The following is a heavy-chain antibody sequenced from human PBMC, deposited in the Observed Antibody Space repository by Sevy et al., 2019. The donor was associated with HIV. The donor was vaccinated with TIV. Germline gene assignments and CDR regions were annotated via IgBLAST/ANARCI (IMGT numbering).Heavy chain of an antibody. D-gene: IGHD3-16*01. J-gene: IGHJ4*02. CDR2: ISYDGSKK. CDR1: GFTFSSQG. CDR3: AKLRSAFGPLDD. V-gene: IGHV3-30*18. Sequence: GGSLRLSCAASGFTFSSQGMPWVRQAPGKGLEWVAFISYDGSKKYYTDSVKGRFTISRDNSKNTVYLQMNSLRAEDTAVYSCAKLRSAFGPLDDWGQGTLVTVSS.